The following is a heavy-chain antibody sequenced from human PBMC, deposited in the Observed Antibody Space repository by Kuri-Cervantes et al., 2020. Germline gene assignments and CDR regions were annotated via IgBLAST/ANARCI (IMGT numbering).Heavy chain of an antibody. CDR1: GFTFSNYA. CDR2: ISSSGGST. J-gene: IGHJ4*02. D-gene: IGHD6-13*01. CDR3: AKAHYASSWYSLFDY. Sequence: ETLSLTCAASGFTFSNYAMSWVRRAPGKGLEWVSGISSSGGSTYYGDSVKGRFTVSRDNSKNTLHLQMNSLRAEDTALYYCAKAHYASSWYSLFDYWGQGTLVTVSS. V-gene: IGHV3-23*01.